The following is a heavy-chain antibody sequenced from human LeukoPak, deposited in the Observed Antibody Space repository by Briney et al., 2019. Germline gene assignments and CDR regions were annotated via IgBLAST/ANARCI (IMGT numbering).Heavy chain of an antibody. D-gene: IGHD3-16*02. Sequence: SVKVSCKASGGTFSSYAISWVRQAPGQGLEWMGGIIPIFGTANYAQKFQGRVTITADKSTSTAYMELSSLRSEDTAVYYCARDNSVGDIAGWFDPWGQGTLVTVSS. CDR1: GGTFSSYA. CDR3: ARDNSVGDIAGWFDP. V-gene: IGHV1-69*06. J-gene: IGHJ5*02. CDR2: IIPIFGTA.